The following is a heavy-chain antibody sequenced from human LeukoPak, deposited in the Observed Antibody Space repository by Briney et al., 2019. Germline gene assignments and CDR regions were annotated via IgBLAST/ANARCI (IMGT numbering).Heavy chain of an antibody. CDR3: ARVGLWNYYDSSGYYNDY. CDR2: IKQDGSEK. D-gene: IGHD3-22*01. J-gene: IGHJ4*02. V-gene: IGHV3-7*03. CDR1: GFTFSSYW. Sequence: PGGSLRPSCAASGFTFSSYWMSWVRQAPGKGLEWVANIKQDGSEKYYVDSVKGRFTISRDNAKNSLYLQMNSLRAEDTAVYYCARVGLWNYYDSSGYYNDYWGQGTLVTASS.